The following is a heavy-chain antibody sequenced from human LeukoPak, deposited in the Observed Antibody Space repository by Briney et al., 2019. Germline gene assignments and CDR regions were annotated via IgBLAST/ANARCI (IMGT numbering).Heavy chain of an antibody. J-gene: IGHJ4*02. CDR2: IYTSGST. V-gene: IGHV4-4*09. CDR3: ARLYSSSRSHDY. CDR1: GGSISSYY. Sequence: SETLSLIFTVSGGSISSYYWSWIRQPPGKGLEWIGYIYTSGSTNYNPSLKSRVTISADTSKNQFSLKLSSVTAADTAVYYCARLYSSSRSHDYWGQGTLVTVSS. D-gene: IGHD6-6*01.